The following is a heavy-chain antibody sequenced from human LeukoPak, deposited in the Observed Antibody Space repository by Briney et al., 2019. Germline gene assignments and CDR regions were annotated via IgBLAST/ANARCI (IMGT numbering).Heavy chain of an antibody. CDR3: AREFDYYDDSGYSEDF. V-gene: IGHV1-18*01. D-gene: IGHD3-22*01. CDR1: GYTFTKYG. CDR2: VSTYNDNT. Sequence: GASVKVSCMVSGYTFTKYGIIGVRQAPGQGLEWMGWVSTYNDNTNYAQNLQGRVTMTKDTSTSTAYMELRSLRSDDTAVYYCAREFDYYDDSGYSEDFWGQGTLVTVSS. J-gene: IGHJ4*02.